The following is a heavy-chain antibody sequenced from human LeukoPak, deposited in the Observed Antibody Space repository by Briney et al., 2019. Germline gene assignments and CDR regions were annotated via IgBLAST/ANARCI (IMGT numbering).Heavy chain of an antibody. V-gene: IGHV4-61*02. CDR2: IHTSGST. CDR1: GGSISSGSYY. Sequence: PSETLSLTCTVSGGSISSGSYYWSWIRQPAGKGLEWIGRIHTSGSTNYNPSLKSRVTISLDTSKNQFSLKLSSVTAADTAVYYRARGRDGSSYYFDYWGQGTLVTVSS. CDR3: ARGRDGSSYYFDY. D-gene: IGHD6-6*01. J-gene: IGHJ4*02.